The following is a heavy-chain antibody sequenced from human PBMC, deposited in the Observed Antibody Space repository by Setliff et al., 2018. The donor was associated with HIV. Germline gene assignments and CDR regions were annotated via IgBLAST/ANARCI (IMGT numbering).Heavy chain of an antibody. J-gene: IGHJ6*02. V-gene: IGHV2-5*01. D-gene: IGHD3-10*01. CDR1: GLSLSTSGVG. CDR3: AHRLISWFGELGMDV. Sequence: SGPTLVNPPQTLTLTCTFSGLSLSTSGVGVGWIRQHPGKALEWLALIYWNDDKRYSPSLKSRLTITKDTSKNQVVLTMTNMDPVDTATYYCAHRLISWFGELGMDVWGQGTKVTVSS. CDR2: IYWNDDK.